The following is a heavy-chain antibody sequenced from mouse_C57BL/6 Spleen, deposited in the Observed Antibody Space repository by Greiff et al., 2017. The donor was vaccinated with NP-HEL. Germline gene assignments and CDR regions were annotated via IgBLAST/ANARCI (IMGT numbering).Heavy chain of an antibody. CDR3: TTPYYSNSYAMDY. CDR1: GFNIKDYY. CDR2: IDPEDGDT. J-gene: IGHJ4*01. V-gene: IGHV14-1*01. Sequence: VQLKESGAELVRPGASVKLSCTASGFNIKDYYMHWVKQRPEQGLEWIGRIDPEDGDTEYAPKFQGKATMTADTSSNTAYLQLSSLTSEDTAVYYCTTPYYSNSYAMDYWGQGTSVTVSS. D-gene: IGHD2-5*01.